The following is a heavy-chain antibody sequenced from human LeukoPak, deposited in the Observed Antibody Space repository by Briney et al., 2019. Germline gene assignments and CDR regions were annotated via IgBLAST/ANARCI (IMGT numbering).Heavy chain of an antibody. CDR1: GYTFTSYD. V-gene: IGHV1-8*03. CDR3: ARTRVADAFDI. CDR2: MNPNSGNT. Sequence: ASVKVSCKASGYTFTSYDINWVRQATGQGLEWMGWMNPNSGNTGYAQKFQGRVTITRNTSISTAYMELSSLRSEDTAVYHCARTRVADAFDIWGQGTMVTVSS. J-gene: IGHJ3*02.